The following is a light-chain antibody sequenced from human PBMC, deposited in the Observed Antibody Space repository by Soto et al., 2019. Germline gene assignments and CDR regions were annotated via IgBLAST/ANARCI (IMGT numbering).Light chain of an antibody. CDR1: QSVSSSY. J-gene: IGKJ2*01. V-gene: IGKV3-20*01. Sequence: EIVLTQSPGTLSLSPGERATLSCRASQSVSSSYLAWYQQKPGQAPRLLIYGASSRATGIPDRFSGSGSGPDFTLTISRLEPEDFALYYCQQYGSSPRMYTFGQGTKLEIK. CDR2: GAS. CDR3: QQYGSSPRMYT.